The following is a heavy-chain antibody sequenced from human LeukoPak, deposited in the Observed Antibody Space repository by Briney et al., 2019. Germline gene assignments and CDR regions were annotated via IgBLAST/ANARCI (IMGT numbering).Heavy chain of an antibody. Sequence: SETLSLTRTVSGASISTNNYYWGWLRQPPGMGLEWIGSIYYTGRTYYNPSLKSRVTISVYTSKNPFSLKLSSVTAADTAVYYCTRSFRDSPVDPWGQGTLVTVSS. V-gene: IGHV4-39*01. D-gene: IGHD1-14*01. J-gene: IGHJ5*02. CDR1: GASISTNNYY. CDR3: TRSFRDSPVDP. CDR2: IYYTGRT.